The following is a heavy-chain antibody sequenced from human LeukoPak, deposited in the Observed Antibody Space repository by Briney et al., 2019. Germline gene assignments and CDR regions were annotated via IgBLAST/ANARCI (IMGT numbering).Heavy chain of an antibody. CDR3: AISSYGSGSATDLDY. CDR1: GGSISSSNW. J-gene: IGHJ4*02. D-gene: IGHD3-10*01. CDR2: INHSGST. Sequence: SETLSLTCAVSGGSISSSNWWSWVRQPPGKGLEWIGEINHSGSTNYNPSLKSRVTISVDTSKNQFSLKLSSVTAADTAVYYCAISSYGSGSATDLDYWGQGTLVTVSS. V-gene: IGHV4-4*02.